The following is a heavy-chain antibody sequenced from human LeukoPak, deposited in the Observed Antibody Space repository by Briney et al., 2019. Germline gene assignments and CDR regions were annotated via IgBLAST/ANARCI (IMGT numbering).Heavy chain of an antibody. Sequence: ASVKVSCKASGYTFTSYGIRWVRKAPGQGLEWMVWISAYNGNTNYAQKLQGRVTMTTDTSTSTAYMELRSLRSDDTAVYYCARDPMGYYYYYMDVWGKRTTVTVSS. D-gene: IGHD5-24*01. CDR3: ARDPMGYYYYYMDV. CDR2: ISAYNGNT. J-gene: IGHJ6*03. CDR1: GYTFTSYG. V-gene: IGHV1-18*01.